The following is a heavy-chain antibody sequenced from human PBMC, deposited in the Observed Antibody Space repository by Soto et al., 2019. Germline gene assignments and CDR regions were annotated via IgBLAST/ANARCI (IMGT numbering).Heavy chain of an antibody. V-gene: IGHV3-23*01. CDR3: AMTRRYDTGTSDDRRDALDI. D-gene: IGHD1-1*01. CDR1: GFSFGTYV. J-gene: IGHJ3*02. Sequence: EVQLLESGGGMVEPRGSLKLSCAASGFSFGTYVMNWVRQAPGKGLEWVSGISGSGGSVYSADSVKGRFTISRDNSRNTLYLKMNSLRDENRERYACAMTRRYDTGTSDDRRDALDIGGQGTQVTVSP. CDR2: ISGSGGSV.